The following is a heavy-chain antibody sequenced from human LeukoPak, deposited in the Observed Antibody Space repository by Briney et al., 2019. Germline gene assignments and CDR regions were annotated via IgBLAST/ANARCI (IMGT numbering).Heavy chain of an antibody. CDR2: ISSSSSTI. Sequence: GGSLRLSCAASGLTFSSNSMNWVRQAPGKGLEWVSDISSSSSTIYYADSVKGRFTISRDNAKNSLYLQMNSLRAEDTAVYYCARGAYYYEDWGQGTLVTVSS. V-gene: IGHV3-48*01. J-gene: IGHJ4*02. CDR3: ARGAYYYED. D-gene: IGHD3-22*01. CDR1: GLTFSSNS.